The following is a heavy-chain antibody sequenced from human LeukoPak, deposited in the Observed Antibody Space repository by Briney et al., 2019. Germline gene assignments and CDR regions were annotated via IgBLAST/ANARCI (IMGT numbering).Heavy chain of an antibody. V-gene: IGHV3-23*01. CDR1: GFTFSSYA. J-gene: IGHJ4*02. Sequence: PGGSLRLSCAASGFTFSSYAMSWVRQAPGKGLEWVSEISGSGGSTYYADSVKGRFTISRDNAKNSLYLQMNSLRADDTALYYCARTYDSTDYWGQGTLVTVSS. CDR2: ISGSGGST. D-gene: IGHD3-22*01. CDR3: ARTYDSTDY.